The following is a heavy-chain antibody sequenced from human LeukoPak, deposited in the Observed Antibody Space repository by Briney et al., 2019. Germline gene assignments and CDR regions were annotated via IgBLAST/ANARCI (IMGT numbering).Heavy chain of an antibody. D-gene: IGHD4-23*01. CDR2: IWYDGSNK. V-gene: IGHV3-33*06. CDR3: AKANGGNNARFDY. Sequence: GGSLRLSCAASGFTFSTYSMHWVRQAPGKGLEWVAVIWYDGSNKYYADSVKGRFTISRDNSKNTLYLQMNSLRAEDTAVYYCAKANGGNNARFDYWGQGTLVTVSS. J-gene: IGHJ4*02. CDR1: GFTFSTYS.